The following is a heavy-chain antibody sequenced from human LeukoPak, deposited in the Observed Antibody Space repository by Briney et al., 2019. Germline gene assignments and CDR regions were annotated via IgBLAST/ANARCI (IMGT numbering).Heavy chain of an antibody. V-gene: IGHV3-66*02. CDR2: IYSGGGT. CDR3: ARDSWVHGSYYGA. D-gene: IGHD1-26*01. CDR1: GFTVSNNY. Sequence: GGSLRLSCAASGFTVSNNYMTWVRQAPGEGPECVSVIYSGGGTYYTDSVRGRFTISRDNSDNTLYLQMNSLRPEDTAVYYCARDSWVHGSYYGAWGQGTLVTVS. J-gene: IGHJ5*02.